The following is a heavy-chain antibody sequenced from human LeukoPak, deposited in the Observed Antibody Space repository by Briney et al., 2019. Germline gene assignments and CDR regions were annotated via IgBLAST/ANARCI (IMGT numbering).Heavy chain of an antibody. CDR1: GYTFTGYY. CDR2: INPNSGGT. D-gene: IGHD2/OR15-2a*01. CDR3: ATFHPVSDYYYGMDV. Sequence: VASVKVSCKASGYTFTGYYMHWVRQAPGQGLEWMGRINPNSGGTDYAQKFQVRVTMTRDTSISTAYMELSRLRSDVTAVYYCATFHPVSDYYYGMDVWGQGTTVTVSS. J-gene: IGHJ6*02. V-gene: IGHV1-2*06.